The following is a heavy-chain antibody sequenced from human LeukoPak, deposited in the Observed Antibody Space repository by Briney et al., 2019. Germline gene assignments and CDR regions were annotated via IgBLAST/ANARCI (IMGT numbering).Heavy chain of an antibody. D-gene: IGHD3-3*01. CDR3: ARLTYYARYYMDV. CDR1: GYTFTSYW. CDR2: IHPGDSDT. V-gene: IGHV5-51*01. J-gene: IGHJ6*03. Sequence: GESLKISCKGSGYTFTSYWIGWVRQVPGKGLEWMGIIHPGDSDTTYSPSFQGQVTISADKSTGIAYLQWSSLKASDTAMYYCARLTYYARYYMDVWGKGTTVTVSS.